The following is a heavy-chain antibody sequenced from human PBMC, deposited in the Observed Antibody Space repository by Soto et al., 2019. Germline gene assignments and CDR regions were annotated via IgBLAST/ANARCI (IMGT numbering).Heavy chain of an antibody. CDR2: IYYSGTT. CDR1: GCSISSSNW. Sequence: SETLSLTCAVSGCSISSSNWWGWSRQPPGKGLEWIGYIYYSGTTYYNPSLKSRVTMSVDTSKNQFSLKLTSVTAVDPAVYYCARREIQGPIEYWGQGTLVTVS. V-gene: IGHV4-28*01. CDR3: ARREIQGPIEY. D-gene: IGHD1-26*01. J-gene: IGHJ4*02.